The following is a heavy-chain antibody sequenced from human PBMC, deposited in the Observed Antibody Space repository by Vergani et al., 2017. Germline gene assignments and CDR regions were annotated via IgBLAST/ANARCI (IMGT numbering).Heavy chain of an antibody. CDR3: ATHVYGGSYLGPVDY. Sequence: QVQLVQSGAEVKKPGASVKVSCKASGYTFTSYGISWVRQAPGQGLEWMGWISAYNGNTNYAQKLQGRVTMTTDTSTSTAYMELRSLRSDDTAVYYCATHVYGGSYLGPVDYWGQGTLVTVSS. J-gene: IGHJ4*02. CDR2: ISAYNGNT. V-gene: IGHV1-18*01. CDR1: GYTFTSYG. D-gene: IGHD1-26*01.